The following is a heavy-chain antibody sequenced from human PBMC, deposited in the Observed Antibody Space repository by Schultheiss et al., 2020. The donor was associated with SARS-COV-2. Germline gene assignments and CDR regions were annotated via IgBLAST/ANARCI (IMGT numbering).Heavy chain of an antibody. CDR2: IYYSGST. J-gene: IGHJ4*02. V-gene: IGHV4-61*01. CDR3: ARAPSMVQEYYFDY. D-gene: IGHD3-10*01. Sequence: SETLSLTCTVSGGSVSSGSYYWSWIRQPPGKGLEWIGYIYYSGSTNYNPSLKSRVTISVDTSKNQFSLKLSSVTAADTAVYYCARAPSMVQEYYFDYWGQGTLVTVSS. CDR1: GGSVSSGSYY.